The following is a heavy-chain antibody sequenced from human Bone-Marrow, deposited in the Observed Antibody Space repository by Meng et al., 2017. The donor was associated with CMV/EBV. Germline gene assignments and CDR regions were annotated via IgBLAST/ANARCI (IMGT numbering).Heavy chain of an antibody. Sequence: GESLKISWAASGFTVSSNYMSWVRQAPGKGLEWVSVIYSGGSTYYADSVKGRFTISRDNSKNTLYLQMNSLRAEDTAVYYCARDATEYGRDGWGQRTTVTFSS. J-gene: IGHJ6*02. D-gene: IGHD1-14*01. CDR1: GFTVSSNY. CDR3: ARDATEYGRDG. CDR2: IYSGGST. V-gene: IGHV3-53*01.